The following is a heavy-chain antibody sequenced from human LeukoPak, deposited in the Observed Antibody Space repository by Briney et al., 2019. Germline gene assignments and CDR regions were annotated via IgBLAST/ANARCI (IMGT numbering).Heavy chain of an antibody. D-gene: IGHD2-2*01. CDR3: ARREDIVVVPAAMGGGFDY. CDR1: GFTFSSYG. J-gene: IGHJ4*02. CDR2: IWYDGSNK. Sequence: GRSLRLSCAASGFTFSSYGMHWVRQAPGKGLEWVAVIWYDGSNKYYADSVKGRLTISRDNSKNTLYLQMNSLRAEDTAVYYCARREDIVVVPAAMGGGFDYWGQGTLVTVCS. V-gene: IGHV3-33*01.